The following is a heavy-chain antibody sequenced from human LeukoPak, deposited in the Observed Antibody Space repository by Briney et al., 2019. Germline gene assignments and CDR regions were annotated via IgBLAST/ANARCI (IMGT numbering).Heavy chain of an antibody. V-gene: IGHV4-59*01. J-gene: IGHJ4*02. CDR2: IYYSGST. CDR1: GGSISSYY. D-gene: IGHD2-2*01. Sequence: SETLSLTCTVSGGSISSYYWSWIRQPPGKGLEWIGYIYYSGSTNYNPSLKSRVTISVDTSKNQFSLKLSSVTAADTAVYYCAREGSSTSSPDYWGQGTLVTVSS. CDR3: AREGSSTSSPDY.